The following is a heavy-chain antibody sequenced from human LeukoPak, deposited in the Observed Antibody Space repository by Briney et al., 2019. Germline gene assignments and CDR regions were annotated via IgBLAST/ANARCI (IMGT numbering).Heavy chain of an antibody. CDR2: ISGSGGNT. D-gene: IGHD3-16*02. J-gene: IGHJ4*02. CDR3: AKGGGLRAGASYRIDY. Sequence: PGGSLRLSCAASGFSFTSYAMSWVRQAPGKGLEWVSSISGSGGNTNYADSVQGRFTFSRDNSKNTLYLQMNSLRAEDTAVYYCAKGGGLRAGASYRIDYWGKGTLVTVSS. CDR1: GFSFTSYA. V-gene: IGHV3-23*01.